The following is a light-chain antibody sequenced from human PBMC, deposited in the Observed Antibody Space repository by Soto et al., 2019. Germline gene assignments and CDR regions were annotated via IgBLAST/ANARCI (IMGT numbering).Light chain of an antibody. CDR3: QKYNSDPEA. CDR2: AAS. Sequence: IQMTQSPSSLSASIGDRVTITCRASQGIGNHLAWHQQKPGKPPKVLIYAASTLQSGVPSRFSGSGSGTDSTLTISSLQPEDVATYYCQKYNSDPEAFGPGTNVDIK. CDR1: QGIGNH. V-gene: IGKV1-27*01. J-gene: IGKJ3*01.